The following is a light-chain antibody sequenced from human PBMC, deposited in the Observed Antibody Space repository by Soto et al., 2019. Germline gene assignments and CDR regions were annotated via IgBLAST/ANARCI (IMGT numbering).Light chain of an antibody. CDR1: QSVSSY. CDR3: QQRSKWPST. Sequence: EIVLTQSPVTLSLSPGERATLSCRASQSVSSYLACYQQKPGQAPRLLLYDASNRATGIPARFSGSGYGTDFTLTISSREPADFAVYYCQQRSKWPSTFGGGTKVELK. J-gene: IGKJ4*01. CDR2: DAS. V-gene: IGKV3-11*01.